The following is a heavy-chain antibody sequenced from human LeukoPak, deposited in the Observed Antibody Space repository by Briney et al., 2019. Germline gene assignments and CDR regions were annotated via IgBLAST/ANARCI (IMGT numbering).Heavy chain of an antibody. Sequence: SETLSLTCTVSRGSISSPNWWTWVRQPPGKGLEWIGEFYHSGSTNYNPSLMSRLTISVDKSWNQFSLMLSSVTAADAAVYYCASRSATALEGLDIWGQGTMVTVSS. CDR2: FYHSGST. CDR3: ASRSATALEGLDI. J-gene: IGHJ3*02. D-gene: IGHD2-21*02. V-gene: IGHV4-4*02. CDR1: RGSISSPNW.